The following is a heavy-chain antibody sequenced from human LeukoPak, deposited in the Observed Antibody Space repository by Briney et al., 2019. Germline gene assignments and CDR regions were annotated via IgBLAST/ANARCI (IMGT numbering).Heavy chain of an antibody. CDR2: INHSGGT. CDR3: ARGGDWLWAYFDY. Sequence: SETLSLTCAVCGGSFSGYYWSWIRQPPGKGLEWIGEINHSGGTNYNPSLKSRVTISVDTSKNQFSLKLSSVTAADTAVYYCARGGDWLWAYFDYWGQGTLVTASS. J-gene: IGHJ4*02. CDR1: GGSFSGYY. V-gene: IGHV4-34*01. D-gene: IGHD3-9*01.